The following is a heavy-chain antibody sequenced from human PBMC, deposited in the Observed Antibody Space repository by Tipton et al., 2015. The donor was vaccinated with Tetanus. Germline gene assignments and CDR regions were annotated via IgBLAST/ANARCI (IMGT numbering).Heavy chain of an antibody. CDR1: GFTFSNYA. V-gene: IGHV3-23*01. D-gene: IGHD6-13*01. Sequence: SLRLSCAASGFTFSNYAMGWVRQAPGRGLEWASGIIRSGGDTYYADSVKGRFTISRDNSKNALFLQMNSLRDEDTATYYCARDSNWSFDYWGQGTLVTVS. CDR2: IIRSGGDT. CDR3: ARDSNWSFDY. J-gene: IGHJ4*02.